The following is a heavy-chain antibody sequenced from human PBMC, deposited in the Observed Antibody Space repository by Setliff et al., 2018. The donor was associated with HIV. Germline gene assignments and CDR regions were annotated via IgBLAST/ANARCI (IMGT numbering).Heavy chain of an antibody. J-gene: IGHJ4*02. V-gene: IGHV3-53*01. CDR1: GFTFSTFS. CDR2: LYSAGNT. D-gene: IGHD2-15*01. CDR3: ARGRLGSSGNTYYWYYFDY. Sequence: LRLSCAASGFTFSTFSMSWVRQAPGKGLEWVSVLYSAGNTFYADSVKGRFTVSRDDSKNTLFLQMNSLRAEDTAVYYCARGRLGSSGNTYYWYYFDYWGQGTLVTVSS.